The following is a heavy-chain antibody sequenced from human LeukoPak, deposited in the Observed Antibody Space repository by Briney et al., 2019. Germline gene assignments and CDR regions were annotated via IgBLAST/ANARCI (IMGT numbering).Heavy chain of an antibody. CDR2: ISGDGGST. CDR3: AMQYYYDSSGYESAFDI. Sequence: GGSLRLSCAASGFTFDDYAMHWVRQAPGKGLECVSLISGDGGSTYYADSVKGRFTISRDNSKNSLYLQMNSLRTEDTALYYCAMQYYYDSSGYESAFDIWGQGTMVTVSS. V-gene: IGHV3-43*02. CDR1: GFTFDDYA. J-gene: IGHJ3*02. D-gene: IGHD3-22*01.